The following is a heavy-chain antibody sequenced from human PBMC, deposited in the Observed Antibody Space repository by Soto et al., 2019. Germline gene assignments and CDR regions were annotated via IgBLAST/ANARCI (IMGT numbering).Heavy chain of an antibody. Sequence: GGSLILSCAASGFTFSSYSMNWVRQAPGKGLEWVSSISSSSSYIYYADSVKGRFTISRDNAKNSLYLQMNRLRAEDTAVYYCARELPDHLDYWGQGTLVTVSS. J-gene: IGHJ4*02. CDR2: ISSSSSYI. CDR3: ARELPDHLDY. V-gene: IGHV3-21*01. CDR1: GFTFSSYS.